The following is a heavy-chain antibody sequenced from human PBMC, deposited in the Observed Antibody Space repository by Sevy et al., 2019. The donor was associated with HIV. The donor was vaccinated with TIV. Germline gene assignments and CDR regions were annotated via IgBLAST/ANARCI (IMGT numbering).Heavy chain of an antibody. CDR2: ISGSGGST. CDR1: GFTFSSYA. J-gene: IGHJ4*02. CDR3: AKGGPGDYDSSGYYYDY. D-gene: IGHD3-22*01. V-gene: IGHV3-23*01. Sequence: GGSLRLSCAASGFTFSSYAMSWVRQAPGKGLEWVSAISGSGGSTYYADSVKGRFTISRDNSKNTLYLQMNSLRAEDTAVYYCAKGGPGDYDSSGYYYDYWGQGTLVIVSS.